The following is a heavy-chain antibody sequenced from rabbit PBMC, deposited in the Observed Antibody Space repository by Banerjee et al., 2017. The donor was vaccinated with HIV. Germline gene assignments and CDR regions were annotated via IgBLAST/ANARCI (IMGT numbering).Heavy chain of an antibody. CDR3: ARDLAGVIGWNFGL. D-gene: IGHD4-1*01. CDR1: GFSFSSSTW. CDR2: IYTGGSGAT. Sequence: QEQLEESGGDLVKPEGSLTLTCTASGFSFSSSTWICWVRQAPGKGLEWIACIYTGGSGATYYASWAKGRFTISKTSSTTVTLQMTSLTAAHTATYFCARDLAGVIGWNFGLWGQGTLVTVS. J-gene: IGHJ3*01. V-gene: IGHV1S45*01.